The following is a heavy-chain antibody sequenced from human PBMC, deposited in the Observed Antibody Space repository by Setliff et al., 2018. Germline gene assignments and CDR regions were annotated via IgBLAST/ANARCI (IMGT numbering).Heavy chain of an antibody. Sequence: TGGSLRLSCAGSGFSFSIFWMSWVRQAPGKGLEWVATIKQDGSEKFYVDSVKGRFTISRDNAKNSLYLQMDSLRVEDTAMYFCARDRGGGLYDYWGQGTLVTVSS. V-gene: IGHV3-7*01. D-gene: IGHD3-16*01. CDR1: GFSFSIFW. CDR3: ARDRGGGLYDY. CDR2: IKQDGSEK. J-gene: IGHJ4*02.